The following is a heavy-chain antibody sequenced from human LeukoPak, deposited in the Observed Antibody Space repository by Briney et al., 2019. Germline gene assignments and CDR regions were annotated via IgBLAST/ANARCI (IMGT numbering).Heavy chain of an antibody. CDR1: GYTLTGYY. CDR2: INPNSGDT. J-gene: IGHJ6*03. V-gene: IGHV1-2*02. Sequence: SVKVSCKASGYTLTGYYMHWVRQAPGQGLEWMGWINPNSGDTNYAQKFQGRVTMTGDTSISTAYMELSRLRSDDTAVYFCARAGYSSTSHYFYMDVWGKGTTATVSS. CDR3: ARAGYSSTSHYFYMDV. D-gene: IGHD6-13*01.